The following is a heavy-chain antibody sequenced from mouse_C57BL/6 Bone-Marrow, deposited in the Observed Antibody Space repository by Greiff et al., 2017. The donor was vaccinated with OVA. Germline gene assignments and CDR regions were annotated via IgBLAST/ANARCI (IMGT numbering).Heavy chain of an antibody. J-gene: IGHJ3*01. CDR3: ASAVFAY. CDR2: IDPSDSYT. V-gene: IGHV1-50*01. CDR1: GYTFTSYW. Sequence: VQLVESGAELVKPGASVKLSCKASGYTFTSYWMQWVKQRPGQGLEWIGEIDPSDSYTNYNQKFKGKATLTVDTSSSTAYMQLNSLTSEDSAVYYCASAVFAYWGQGTLVTVSA.